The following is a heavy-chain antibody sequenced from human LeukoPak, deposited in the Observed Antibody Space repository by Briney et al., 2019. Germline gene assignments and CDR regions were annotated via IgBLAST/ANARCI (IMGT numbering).Heavy chain of an antibody. J-gene: IGHJ4*02. V-gene: IGHV1-69*13. CDR3: ARTGPSYYYDSSGYYYEDY. CDR2: IIPIFGTA. Sequence: SVKVSCKASGGTFSSYAISWVRQAPGQGLEWMGGIIPIFGTANYAQKFQGRVTINADESTSTAYMELSSLRSEDTAVYYCARTGPSYYYDSSGYYYEDYWGQGTLVTVSS. CDR1: GGTFSSYA. D-gene: IGHD3-22*01.